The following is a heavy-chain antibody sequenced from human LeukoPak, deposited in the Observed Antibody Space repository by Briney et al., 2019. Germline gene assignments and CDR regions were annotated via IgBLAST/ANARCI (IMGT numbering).Heavy chain of an antibody. CDR1: GYTFTEYY. Sequence: ASVKVSCKASGYTFTEYYLNWMRQAPGQGLEWMGWISPYSGATHYAQIFQGRVTMTPDTSISTAYMEVSSLRSDDSAVYFCARTLTTATWDYWGQGTLVTVSS. CDR2: ISPYSGAT. CDR3: ARTLTTATWDY. V-gene: IGHV1-2*02. D-gene: IGHD4-17*01. J-gene: IGHJ4*02.